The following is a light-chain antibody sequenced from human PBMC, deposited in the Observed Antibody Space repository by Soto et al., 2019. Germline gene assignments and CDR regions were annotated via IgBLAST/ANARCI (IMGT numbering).Light chain of an antibody. J-gene: IGKJ5*01. CDR3: QQSYSTPT. CDR1: QSISSY. CDR2: AAS. Sequence: DIQMTQSPSSLSASVGDRVTITCRASQSISSYLNWYQQKPGKAPKLLIYAASSSQSGVPSRFSGSGSGTDFTLTISSLQPEDFATYYCQQSYSTPTFGQGTRLEI. V-gene: IGKV1-39*01.